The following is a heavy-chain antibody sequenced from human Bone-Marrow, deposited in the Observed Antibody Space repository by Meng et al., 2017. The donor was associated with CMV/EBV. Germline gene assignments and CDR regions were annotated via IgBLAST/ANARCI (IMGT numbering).Heavy chain of an antibody. CDR1: GGTFSSYT. CDR3: ARAGIAPSMGGLDYYGKDV. CDR2: IIPILGIA. Sequence: SVKVSCKASGGTFSSYTISWVRQAPGQGLEWMGRIIPILGIANYAQKFQGRVTITADKSTSTAYMELSSLRSEDTAVYYCARAGIAPSMGGLDYYGKDVWGQGTTVTVSS. V-gene: IGHV1-69*02. J-gene: IGHJ6*02. D-gene: IGHD6-13*01.